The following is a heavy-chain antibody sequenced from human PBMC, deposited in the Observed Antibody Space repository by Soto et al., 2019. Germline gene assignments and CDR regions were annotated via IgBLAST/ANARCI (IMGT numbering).Heavy chain of an antibody. J-gene: IGHJ3*02. CDR2: IYSGGST. D-gene: IGHD5-18*01. CDR1: GFTVSSNY. Sequence: GGSLRLSCAASGFTVSSNYMSWVRQAPGKGLEWVSVIYSGGSTYYADSVKGRFTISRDNSKNTLYLKMNSLRAEDTAVYYCARNTVDTAMGLPNAFDIWGQGTMVTVSS. CDR3: ARNTVDTAMGLPNAFDI. V-gene: IGHV3-53*01.